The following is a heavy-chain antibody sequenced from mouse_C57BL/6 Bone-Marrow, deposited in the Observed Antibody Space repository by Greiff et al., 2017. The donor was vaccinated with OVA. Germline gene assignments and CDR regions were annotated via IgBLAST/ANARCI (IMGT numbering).Heavy chain of an antibody. CDR1: GYTFTDYY. J-gene: IGHJ2*01. V-gene: IGHV1-19*01. CDR2: INPYNGGT. CDR3: AKGYSNYCDY. Sequence: EVQLQQSGPVLVKPGASVKMSCKASGYTFTDYYMNWVKQSHGKSLEWIGVINPYNGGTSYNQKFKGKATLTVDKSSSTAYMELNSLTSEDSAVYYCAKGYSNYCDYWGQGTTLTVSA. D-gene: IGHD2-5*01.